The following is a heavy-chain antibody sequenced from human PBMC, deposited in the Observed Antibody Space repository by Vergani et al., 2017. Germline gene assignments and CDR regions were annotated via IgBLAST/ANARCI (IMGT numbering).Heavy chain of an antibody. CDR3: AGDFGSSNPFDY. Sequence: EVQLVESGGGLVKPGGSLRLSCAASGFTFSSYSMNWVRQAPGKGLEWVSSISSSSSYIYYADSVKGRFTISRDNAKNSLYLQMNSLRAEDTAVYYCAGDFGSSNPFDYWGQGTLVTVSS. V-gene: IGHV3-21*01. J-gene: IGHJ4*02. D-gene: IGHD6-13*01. CDR2: ISSSSSYI. CDR1: GFTFSSYS.